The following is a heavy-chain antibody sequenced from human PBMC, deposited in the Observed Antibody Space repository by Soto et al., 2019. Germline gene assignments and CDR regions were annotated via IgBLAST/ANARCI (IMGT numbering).Heavy chain of an antibody. D-gene: IGHD6-19*01. CDR1: GGSISSGDYY. CDR3: ARHVRYSSGWYYFDY. CDR2: IYYSGST. V-gene: IGHV4-30-4*01. J-gene: IGHJ4*02. Sequence: SETLSLTCTVSGGSISSGDYYWSWIRQPPGKGLEWIGYIYYSGSTYYNPSLKSRVTISVDTSQNQFSLKLSSVTATDTAVYYCARHVRYSSGWYYFDYWGQGTLVTVSS.